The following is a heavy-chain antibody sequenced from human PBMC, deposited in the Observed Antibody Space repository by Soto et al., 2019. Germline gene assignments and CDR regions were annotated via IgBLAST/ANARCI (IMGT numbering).Heavy chain of an antibody. CDR3: ATEKPYSSSWSRPFDP. D-gene: IGHD6-13*01. CDR2: FDPEDGET. CDR1: GYTLTELS. Sequence: GASVEVSCKXSGYTLTELSMHWVRQAPGKGLEWMGGFDPEDGETIYAQKFQGRVTMTEDTSTDTAYMELSSLRSEDTAVYYCATEKPYSSSWSRPFDPWGQGTLVTVSS. V-gene: IGHV1-24*01. J-gene: IGHJ5*02.